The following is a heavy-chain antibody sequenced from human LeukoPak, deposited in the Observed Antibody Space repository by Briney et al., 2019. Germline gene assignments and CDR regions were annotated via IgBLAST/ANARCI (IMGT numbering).Heavy chain of an antibody. D-gene: IGHD3-22*01. Sequence: ASVKVSCKASGYTFTGNHMHWVRQAPGQGLEWMGWTNPKSGGTNYAQKFQGRVTMNRDTSISTGYMELSRLRSDDAAVYYCARGTYDKPDYWGQGTLVTVSS. CDR2: TNPKSGGT. CDR1: GYTFTGNH. V-gene: IGHV1-2*02. J-gene: IGHJ4*02. CDR3: ARGTYDKPDY.